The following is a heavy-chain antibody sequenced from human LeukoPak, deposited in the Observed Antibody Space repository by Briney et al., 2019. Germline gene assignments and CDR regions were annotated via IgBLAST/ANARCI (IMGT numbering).Heavy chain of an antibody. CDR1: GYTFTSYG. D-gene: IGHD2-2*01. CDR2: ISAYNGNT. Sequence: ASVKVSCKASGYTFTSYGISWGRQAPGHGLEWMGWISAYNGNTNYAQKLQGRVTMTTDTSTSTAYMELRSLRSDDTAVYYCARIDIVVVPAAIDYYYYGMDVWGQGTTVTVSS. J-gene: IGHJ6*02. CDR3: ARIDIVVVPAAIDYYYYGMDV. V-gene: IGHV1-18*01.